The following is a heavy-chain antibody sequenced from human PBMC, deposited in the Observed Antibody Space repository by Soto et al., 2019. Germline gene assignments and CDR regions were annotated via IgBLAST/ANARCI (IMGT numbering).Heavy chain of an antibody. D-gene: IGHD3-10*01. CDR3: AKAREITMVRGGFDY. CDR2: ISYDGSNK. J-gene: IGHJ4*02. Sequence: GGSLRLSCAASGFTFSSYGMHWVRQAPGKGLEWVAVISYDGSNKYYADSVKGRFTISRDNSKNTLYLQMNSLRAEDTAVYYCAKAREITMVRGGFDYWGQGTLVTVSS. V-gene: IGHV3-30*18. CDR1: GFTFSSYG.